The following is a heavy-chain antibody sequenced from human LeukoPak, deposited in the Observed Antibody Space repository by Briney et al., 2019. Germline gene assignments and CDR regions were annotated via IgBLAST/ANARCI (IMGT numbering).Heavy chain of an antibody. Sequence: ASVKVSCKASGYTFTGYYMHWVRQAPGQGLGWMGWINPNSGVTNNAQKFQGRVTMTRDTSISTAYMELSRLRSDDTGVYYCARDQVTMVRGVTHIYYYYYYMDVWGKGTTVTVSS. CDR1: GYTFTGYY. CDR3: ARDQVTMVRGVTHIYYYYYYMDV. CDR2: INPNSGVT. D-gene: IGHD3-10*01. V-gene: IGHV1-2*02. J-gene: IGHJ6*03.